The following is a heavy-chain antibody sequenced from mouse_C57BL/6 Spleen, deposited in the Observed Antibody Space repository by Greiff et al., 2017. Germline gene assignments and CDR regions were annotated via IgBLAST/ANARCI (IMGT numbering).Heavy chain of an antibody. CDR1: GYTFTSYW. CDR2: IDPSDSYT. Sequence: QVHVKQPGAELVKPGASVKLSCKASGYTFTSYWMQWVKQRPGQGLEWIGEIDPSDSYTNYNQQFKGKATLTVDTSSSTAYMQLSSMTSEDAAVYYCARERRFAYWGQGTLV. CDR3: ARERRFAY. J-gene: IGHJ3*01. V-gene: IGHV1-50*01.